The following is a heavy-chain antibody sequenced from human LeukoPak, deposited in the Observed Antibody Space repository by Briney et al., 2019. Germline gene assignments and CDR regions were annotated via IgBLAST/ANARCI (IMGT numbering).Heavy chain of an antibody. CDR1: GGSISSGDYY. J-gene: IGHJ4*02. V-gene: IGHV4-30-4*01. CDR2: IYYRGST. CDR3: AREVRGYSYGYFDY. Sequence: SQTLSLTCTVSGGSISSGDYYWSWIRQPPGKGLEWIGYIYYRGSTYYNPSLKSRVTISVDTSKNQFSLKLSSVTAADTAVYYCAREVRGYSYGYFDYWGQGTLVTVSS. D-gene: IGHD5-18*01.